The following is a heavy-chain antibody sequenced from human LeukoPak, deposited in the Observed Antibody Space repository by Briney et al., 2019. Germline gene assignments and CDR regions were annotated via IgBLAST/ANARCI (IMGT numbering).Heavy chain of an antibody. J-gene: IGHJ3*02. CDR2: ISYDGSNT. CDR1: GFTFSSYA. V-gene: IGHV3-30*04. CDR3: ARAIRSGSQGAFDI. D-gene: IGHD1-26*01. Sequence: GRSLRLSCAASGFTFSSYAMHWVRQAPGKGLEWVAVISYDGSNTYYADSVKGRFTISRDNSKNTLYLQMNSLRAEDTAVYYCARAIRSGSQGAFDIWGQGTMVTVSS.